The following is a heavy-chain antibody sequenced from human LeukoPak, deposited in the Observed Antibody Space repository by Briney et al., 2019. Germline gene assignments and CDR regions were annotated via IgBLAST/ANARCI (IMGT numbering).Heavy chain of an antibody. CDR3: AKAVAVAGTSLMDY. J-gene: IGHJ4*02. CDR1: GFTFSSYA. D-gene: IGHD6-19*01. V-gene: IGHV3-23*01. CDR2: ISGSGGST. Sequence: GGSLRLSCAASGFTFSSYAMSWVRQAPGKGLEWVSAISGSGGSTYYADSVKGRFTISRDNSKNTLYLQMNSLRAEGTAVYYCAKAVAVAGTSLMDYWGQGTLVTVSS.